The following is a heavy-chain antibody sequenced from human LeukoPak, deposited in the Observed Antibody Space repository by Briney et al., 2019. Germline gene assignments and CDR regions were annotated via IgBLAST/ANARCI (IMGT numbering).Heavy chain of an antibody. Sequence: GRPLRLSCAAPGFTYSSYGMHWVRQAPGKGLEWVAVIWYDGSNKYYACSVKGRFPISRDNSKNTLYLQMNSLRAEDTAVYYCAREESGVFDYWGQGTLVTVSS. CDR1: GFTYSSYG. V-gene: IGHV3-33*01. J-gene: IGHJ4*02. D-gene: IGHD6-25*01. CDR2: IWYDGSNK. CDR3: AREESGVFDY.